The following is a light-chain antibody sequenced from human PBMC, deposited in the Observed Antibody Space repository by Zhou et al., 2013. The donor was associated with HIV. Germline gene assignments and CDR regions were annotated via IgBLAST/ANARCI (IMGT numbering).Light chain of an antibody. CDR1: QSVSSSH. V-gene: IGKV3-20*01. CDR3: QQYGSSPWT. CDR2: GAS. Sequence: EIVLTQSPGTLSLSPGERATLSCRASQSVSSSHLAWYQQKPGQAPRLLIYGASSRATGTPDRFSGSGSGTDFTLTISRLEPEDFVVYYCQQYGSSPWTFGQGTKVEIK. J-gene: IGKJ1*01.